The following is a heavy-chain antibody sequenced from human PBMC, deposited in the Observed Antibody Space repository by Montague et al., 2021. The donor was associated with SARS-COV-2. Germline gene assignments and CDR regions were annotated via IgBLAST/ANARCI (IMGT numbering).Heavy chain of an antibody. Sequence: SETLSLTCTVSGGSISSYYWSWIRQPPGKGLEWIGYIYYSGSTNYNPSLKSRVTISVDTSKNQFSLKLSSVTAADTAVYYCARGTGLLSLASYGMDVWGQGTTVTVSS. CDR1: GGSISSYY. D-gene: IGHD2-21*02. CDR2: IYYSGST. V-gene: IGHV4-59*01. CDR3: ARGTGLLSLASYGMDV. J-gene: IGHJ6*02.